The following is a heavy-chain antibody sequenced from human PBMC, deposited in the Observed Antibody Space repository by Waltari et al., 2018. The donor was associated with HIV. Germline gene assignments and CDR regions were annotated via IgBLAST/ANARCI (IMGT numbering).Heavy chain of an antibody. CDR3: TRAVFWSTFFSDNFFDY. CDR2: VKGEASST. CDR1: RFNFSNYW. J-gene: IGHJ4*02. Sequence: EVELVESGGGLVQPGGSLRLSCAASRFNFSNYWIYWVRQVPGKGLGGVSRVKGEASSTDYADSVRGRFTMSRDNAKNTVFLQMDSLRAEDTAVYYCTRAVFWSTFFSDNFFDYWGQGTPLTVSS. D-gene: IGHD3-3*01. V-gene: IGHV3-74*01.